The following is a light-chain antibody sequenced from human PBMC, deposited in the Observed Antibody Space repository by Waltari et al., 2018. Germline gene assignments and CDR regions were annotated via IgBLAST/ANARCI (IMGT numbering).Light chain of an antibody. CDR2: RNF. J-gene: IGLJ2*01. Sequence: QSVLTQPPLASGTPGQRVTISCSGTNSNIGNNYVFWYQQLPRAAPKLLIYRNFQRPAGVPDRFSASKSGTSASLVISVLRAEDEAVYYCAAWDDNLSGLFGGGTKLTGL. CDR1: NSNIGNNY. CDR3: AAWDDNLSGL. V-gene: IGLV1-47*01.